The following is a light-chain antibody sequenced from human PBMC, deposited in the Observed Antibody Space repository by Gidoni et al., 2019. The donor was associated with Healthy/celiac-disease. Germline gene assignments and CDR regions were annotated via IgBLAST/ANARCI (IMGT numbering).Light chain of an antibody. Sequence: QSVLTQPPSVSGAPGQRVPISCTGSSSNIGAGYDVHWYQQLPGTAPKLLIYGNSNRPSGVPDRFSGSKSGTSASLAITGLQAEEEADYYCQSYDSSLSVWVFGGGTKLTVL. CDR1: SSNIGAGYD. CDR2: GNS. J-gene: IGLJ3*02. V-gene: IGLV1-40*01. CDR3: QSYDSSLSVWV.